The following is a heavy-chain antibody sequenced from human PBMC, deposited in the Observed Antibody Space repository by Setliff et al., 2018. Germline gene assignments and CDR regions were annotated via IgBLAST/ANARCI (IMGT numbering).Heavy chain of an antibody. D-gene: IGHD3-22*01. V-gene: IGHV5-51*01. CDR1: GYSFTSYW. CDR3: ARQARGYYYDSSGYIYYFDY. Sequence: GESLKISCKGSGYSFTSYWIGWVRQMPGKGLEWMGIIYPGDSDTRYSPSFQGQVTISADKSISTAYLQWSSLKASDTAMYYCARQARGYYYDSSGYIYYFDYWGQGTLVTVSS. J-gene: IGHJ4*02. CDR2: IYPGDSDT.